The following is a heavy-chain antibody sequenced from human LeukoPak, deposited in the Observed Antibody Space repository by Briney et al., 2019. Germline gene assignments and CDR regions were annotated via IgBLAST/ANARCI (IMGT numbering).Heavy chain of an antibody. CDR2: IYHSGST. CDR1: GGSISSGGYS. Sequence: PSLTLSLTCAVSGGSISSGGYSWSWIRQPPGKGLEWIGYIYHSGSTYYNPSLKSRVTISVDRSKNQFSLKLSSVTAADTAVYYCARGGDGYNSFDYWGQGTLVTVSS. J-gene: IGHJ4*02. D-gene: IGHD5-24*01. CDR3: ARGGDGYNSFDY. V-gene: IGHV4-30-2*01.